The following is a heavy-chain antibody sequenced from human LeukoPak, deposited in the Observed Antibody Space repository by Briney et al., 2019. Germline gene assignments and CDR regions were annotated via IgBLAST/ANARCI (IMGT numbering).Heavy chain of an antibody. Sequence: PSETLSLTCTVSGDSISSSSYSWGWIRQPPGKGLEWIGSFYYSGSTYYNPSLKSRVTISVDTSKNQFSLKLSSVTAADTAVYYCARRSYYYDNEVWGQGTLVTVSS. CDR3: ARRSYYYDNEV. V-gene: IGHV4-39*01. CDR2: FYYSGST. D-gene: IGHD3-22*01. J-gene: IGHJ4*02. CDR1: GDSISSSSYS.